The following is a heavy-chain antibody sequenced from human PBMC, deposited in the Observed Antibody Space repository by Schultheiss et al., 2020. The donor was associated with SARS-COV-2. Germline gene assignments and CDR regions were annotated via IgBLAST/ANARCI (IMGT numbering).Heavy chain of an antibody. D-gene: IGHD6-13*01. CDR2: INPNSGGT. V-gene: IGHV1-2*02. CDR3: ARDRSSSWYFDY. Sequence: ASVKVSCKASGYTFTSYYMHWVRQAPGQGLEWMGIINPNSGGTNYAQKFQGRVTMTRDTSISTAYMELSRLRSDDTAVYYCARDRSSSWYFDYWGQGTLVTVSS. CDR1: GYTFTSYY. J-gene: IGHJ4*02.